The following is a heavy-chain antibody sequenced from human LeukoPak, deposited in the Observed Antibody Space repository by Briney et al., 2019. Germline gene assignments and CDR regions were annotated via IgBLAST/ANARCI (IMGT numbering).Heavy chain of an antibody. Sequence: PGGSLRLSCAASGFTFSSYGIHWVRQAPGKGLESVAFIRYDGSNEYYADSVKGRFTISRDNSRNTLYLQMNSLRAEDTAVYYCAKDVRRYYYDSSTHNYFDYWGQGTLVTVSS. V-gene: IGHV3-30*02. D-gene: IGHD3-22*01. CDR1: GFTFSSYG. J-gene: IGHJ4*02. CDR2: IRYDGSNE. CDR3: AKDVRRYYYDSSTHNYFDY.